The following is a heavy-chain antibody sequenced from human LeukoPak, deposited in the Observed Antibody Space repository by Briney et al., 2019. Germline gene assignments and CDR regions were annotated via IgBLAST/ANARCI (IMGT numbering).Heavy chain of an antibody. J-gene: IGHJ4*02. Sequence: PGGSLRLSCAASGFTSSSYWMHWVRQAPGKGLMWVSRMKSDGSSTSYADSVKGRFTISRDNAKNTLYLQMNSLRAEDTAVYYCAVRQGGSYTGESDYWGQGTLVTVSS. CDR1: GFTSSSYW. CDR3: AVRQGGSYTGESDY. CDR2: MKSDGSST. D-gene: IGHD3-10*01. V-gene: IGHV3-74*01.